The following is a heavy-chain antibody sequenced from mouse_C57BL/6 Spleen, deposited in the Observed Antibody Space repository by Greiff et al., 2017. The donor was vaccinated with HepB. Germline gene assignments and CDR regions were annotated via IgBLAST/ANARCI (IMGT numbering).Heavy chain of an antibody. CDR1: GYAFSSSW. J-gene: IGHJ1*03. D-gene: IGHD1-1*01. CDR3: AREGPYYYGSSQYFDV. CDR2: IYPGDGDT. V-gene: IGHV1-82*01. Sequence: SGPELVKPGASVKISCKASGYAFSSSWMNWVKQRPGKGLEWIGRIYPGDGDTNYNGKFKGKATLTADKPSSTAYMQLSSLTSEDSAVYFCAREGPYYYGSSQYFDVWGTGTTVTVSS.